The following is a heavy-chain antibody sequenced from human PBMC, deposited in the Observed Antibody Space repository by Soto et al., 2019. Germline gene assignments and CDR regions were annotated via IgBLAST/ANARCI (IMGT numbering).Heavy chain of an antibody. Sequence: GGSLRLSCAASGFTFSSYAMSWVRQAPGKGLEWVSAISGSGGSTYYADSVKGRFTISRDNSKHTLYLQMNSLRAEDTAVYYCAGDTYYSDSSGYSTFDYWGQGTLVTVSS. CDR2: ISGSGGST. CDR3: AGDTYYSDSSGYSTFDY. V-gene: IGHV3-23*01. D-gene: IGHD3-22*01. CDR1: GFTFSSYA. J-gene: IGHJ4*02.